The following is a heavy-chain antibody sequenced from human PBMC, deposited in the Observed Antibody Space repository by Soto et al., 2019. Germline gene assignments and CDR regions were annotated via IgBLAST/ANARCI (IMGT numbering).Heavy chain of an antibody. D-gene: IGHD3-10*01. CDR3: ARIRRTSVSSGSWRSDGMDV. CDR1: GFSLSTSGMC. Sequence: SGPTLVNPTQTLTLTCTFSGFSLSTSGMCVTWIRQPPGKALEWLAHIHWEDAKDYHKFLETRLSTSKATSKNQVALTVRNVDPVDTATYYCARIRRTSVSSGSWRSDGMDVWCQGTSVTGS. V-gene: IGHV2-70*01. J-gene: IGHJ6*02. CDR2: IHWEDAK.